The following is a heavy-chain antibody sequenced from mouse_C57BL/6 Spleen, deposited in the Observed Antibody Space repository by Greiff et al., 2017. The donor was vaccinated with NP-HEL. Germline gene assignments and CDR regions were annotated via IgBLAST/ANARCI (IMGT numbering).Heavy chain of an antibody. J-gene: IGHJ4*01. CDR1: GYTFTSYW. CDR3: ARGGYYDDYYAMDY. V-gene: IGHV1-50*01. CDR2: IDPSDSYT. Sequence: QVQLQQPGAELVKPGASVKLSCKASGYTFTSYWMQWVKQRPGQGLEWIGVIDPSDSYTNYNQKFKGKATLTVDTSSSTAYMQLSSLTSEDSAVYYCARGGYYDDYYAMDYWGQGTSVTVSS. D-gene: IGHD2-4*01.